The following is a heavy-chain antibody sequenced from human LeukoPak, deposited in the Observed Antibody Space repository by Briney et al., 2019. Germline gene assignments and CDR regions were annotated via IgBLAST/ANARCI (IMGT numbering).Heavy chain of an antibody. CDR1: GFTFSSYA. D-gene: IGHD3-22*01. J-gene: IGHJ4*02. V-gene: IGHV3-23*01. Sequence: GGSLRLSCAASGFTFSSYAMSWVRQAPGKGLEWVSAISGSGGSTYYADSVTGRFTISRDNSKNTLYLQMNSLRAEDTAVYYCAKGGYYDSSGYYLTYYFDYWGQGTLVTVSS. CDR2: ISGSGGST. CDR3: AKGGYYDSSGYYLTYYFDY.